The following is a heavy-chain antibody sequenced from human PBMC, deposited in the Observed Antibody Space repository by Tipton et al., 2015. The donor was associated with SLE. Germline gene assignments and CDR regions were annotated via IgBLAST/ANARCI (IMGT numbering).Heavy chain of an antibody. CDR2: IYQTGTT. J-gene: IGHJ4*02. Sequence: LRLSCAVSGGSISGDYSWSWIRQPAGKGLEWIGYIYQTGTTYYNPSLRGRVVMSLDTSKNQFSLKLTSVTAADTAVYYCAREGGTTVTTDHWGQGTLVTVSS. D-gene: IGHD4-11*01. V-gene: IGHV4-30-2*05. CDR1: GGSISGDYS. CDR3: AREGGTTVTTDH.